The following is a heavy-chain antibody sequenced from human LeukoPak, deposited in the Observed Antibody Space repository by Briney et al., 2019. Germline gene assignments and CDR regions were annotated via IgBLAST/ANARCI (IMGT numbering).Heavy chain of an antibody. CDR2: IYYNGKT. CDR1: GGAISSSSYY. J-gene: IGHJ4*02. D-gene: IGHD6-19*01. CDR3: ARGQSGYSSGWYAY. Sequence: KPSETPFPTCTVSGGAISSSSYYRTWIRQPPGKGLEWIGYIYYNGKTNYNPSLKSRVTISVDTSKNQFSLKLSSVTAADTAVYYCARGQSGYSSGWYAYWGQGTLLTVSS. V-gene: IGHV4-61*01.